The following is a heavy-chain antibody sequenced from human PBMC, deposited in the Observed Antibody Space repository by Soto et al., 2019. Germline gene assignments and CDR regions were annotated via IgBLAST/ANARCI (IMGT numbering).Heavy chain of an antibody. Sequence: EVQLVESGGGLVQPGGSLRLSCAASGFTFSSFEINWVRQAPGRGLEWISYISGSGTTVHYADSVKGRFTISRDNAKNSLDLQMNSLRAEGTAVYYGARSETFLYGMDVWGQGTTVIVSS. CDR1: GFTFSSFE. CDR3: ARSETFLYGMDV. J-gene: IGHJ6*02. CDR2: ISGSGTTV. V-gene: IGHV3-48*03.